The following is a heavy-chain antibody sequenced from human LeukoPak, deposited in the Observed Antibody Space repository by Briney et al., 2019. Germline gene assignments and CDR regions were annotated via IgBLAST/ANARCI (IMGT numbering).Heavy chain of an antibody. J-gene: IGHJ4*02. CDR1: GLTFSTYA. CDR2: ISSNGIST. V-gene: IGHV3-64D*09. Sequence: PGGSLKLSCSASGLTFSTYAMHWVRQAPGKGLEYVSAISSNGISTYYADSVKGRFTISRDNSKNTLYLQMSSLRAEDTAVYYCVKDLYGWEPKSGDYWGQGTLVTVSS. D-gene: IGHD1-26*01. CDR3: VKDLYGWEPKSGDY.